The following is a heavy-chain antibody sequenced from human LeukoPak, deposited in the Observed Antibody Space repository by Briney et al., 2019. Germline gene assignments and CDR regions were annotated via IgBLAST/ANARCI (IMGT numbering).Heavy chain of an antibody. Sequence: ASVKVSCKASGYTFTSYDINWVRQATGQGLEWMGWMNPNSGGTNYAQKFQGRVTMTRDTSISTAYMELSRLRSDDTAVYYCARDLTTVRYYYYYGMDVWGQGTTVTVSS. CDR3: ARDLTTVRYYYYYGMDV. D-gene: IGHD4-17*01. CDR2: MNPNSGGT. V-gene: IGHV1-2*02. CDR1: GYTFTSYD. J-gene: IGHJ6*02.